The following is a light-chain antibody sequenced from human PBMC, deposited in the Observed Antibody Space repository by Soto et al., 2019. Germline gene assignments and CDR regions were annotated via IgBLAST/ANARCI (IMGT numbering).Light chain of an antibody. V-gene: IGLV2-8*01. CDR3: CSYTSSSTPHVV. CDR1: SSDVGAYNY. CDR2: EVT. J-gene: IGLJ2*01. Sequence: QSVLTQPPSASGSLGQSVTISCTGTSSDVGAYNYVSWYQQHPGKAPKLMIYEVTRRPSGVPDRFSGSKSGNTASLNVSGLQAEDEADYYCCSYTSSSTPHVVFGGGTQLTVL.